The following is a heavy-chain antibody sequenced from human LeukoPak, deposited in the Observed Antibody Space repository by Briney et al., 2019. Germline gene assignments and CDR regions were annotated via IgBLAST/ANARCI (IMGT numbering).Heavy chain of an antibody. J-gene: IGHJ6*03. CDR2: ISWDGGST. V-gene: IGHV3-43D*03. D-gene: IGHD6-13*01. CDR1: GFTFDDYA. Sequence: GGSLRLSCAASGFTFDDYAMHWVRQAPGKGLEWVSLISWDGGSTYYADSVKGRFTISRDNSKNSLYLQMNSLRAEDTALYYCAKGAGRAAAATMGDYYYYMDVWGKGTTVTVSS. CDR3: AKGAGRAAAATMGDYYYYMDV.